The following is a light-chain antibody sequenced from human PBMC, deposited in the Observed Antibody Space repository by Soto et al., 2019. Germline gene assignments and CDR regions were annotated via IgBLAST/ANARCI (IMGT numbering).Light chain of an antibody. CDR1: QSGRDMY. CDR3: QKYNEWPLT. CDR2: GVS. V-gene: IGKV3-20*01. Sequence: EIVLTQSPGTLSLSPGERATLSCRASQSGRDMYLAWYQQKPGQPPRLLIYGVSSRAYGIPDRCSGRGSGTDFTLTISSLQSEDFAVYYCQKYNEWPLTFGGGTKVDIK. J-gene: IGKJ4*01.